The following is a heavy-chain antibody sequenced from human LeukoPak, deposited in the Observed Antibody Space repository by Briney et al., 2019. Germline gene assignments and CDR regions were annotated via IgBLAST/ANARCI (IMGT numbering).Heavy chain of an antibody. J-gene: IGHJ4*02. D-gene: IGHD2-15*01. CDR1: GGSFSGYY. V-gene: IGHV4-34*01. Sequence: SETLSLTCAVYGGSFSGYYWSWIRQPPGKGLEWIGEINHSGSTNYNPSLKSRVTISVDTSKNQFSLKLSSVTAADTAVYYCASHRSGELYYFDYWGQGTLVTVSS. CDR2: INHSGST. CDR3: ASHRSGELYYFDY.